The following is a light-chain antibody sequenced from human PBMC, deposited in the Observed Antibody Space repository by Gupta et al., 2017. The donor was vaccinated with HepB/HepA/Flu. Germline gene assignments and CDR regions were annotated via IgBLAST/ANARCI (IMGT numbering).Light chain of an antibody. J-gene: IGLJ1*01. CDR3: SSYTSISTHV. V-gene: IGLV2-14*03. CDR2: DVS. CDR1: SSDVGAYHY. Sequence: QSALTQPASVSGSPGQSITISCPGTSSDVGAYHYVSWYQQPPGRAPKLMIYDVSNRPSGVSNRFSGSKSGNTASLTISGLQTDDESDYYCSSYTSISTHVFGTGTKVTVL.